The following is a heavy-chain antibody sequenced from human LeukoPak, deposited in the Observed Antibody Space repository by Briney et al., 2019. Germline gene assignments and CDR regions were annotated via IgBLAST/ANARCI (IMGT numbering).Heavy chain of an antibody. CDR2: INPNSGGT. CDR1: GYTFTGYY. D-gene: IGHD3-22*01. CDR3: AREGLYYYDNTGYYPH. Sequence: ASVKVSCKASGYTFTGYYMHCVRQAPGQGLEWMGWINPNSGGTNYAQKFQGRVTMTRDTSISTAYMELSRLRSDDTAVYYCAREGLYYYDNTGYYPHWGQGTLVTVSS. J-gene: IGHJ4*02. V-gene: IGHV1-2*02.